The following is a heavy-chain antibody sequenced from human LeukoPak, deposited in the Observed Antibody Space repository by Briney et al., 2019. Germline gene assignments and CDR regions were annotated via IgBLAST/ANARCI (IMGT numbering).Heavy chain of an antibody. J-gene: IGHJ5*02. CDR2: TYYRSKWYN. V-gene: IGHV6-1*01. CDR1: GDSVSSNSAA. Sequence: SQTLSLTCAISGDSVSSNSAAWNWIRQSPSRGLEWLGRTYYRSKWYNDYAVSAKSRITINPDTSKNQFSLKLSSVTAADTAVYYCARARKKWLVKGDWFDPWGQGTLVTVSS. CDR3: ARARKKWLVKGDWFDP. D-gene: IGHD6-19*01.